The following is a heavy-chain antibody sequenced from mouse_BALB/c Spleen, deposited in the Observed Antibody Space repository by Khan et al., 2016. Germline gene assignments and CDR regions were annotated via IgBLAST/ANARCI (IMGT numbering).Heavy chain of an antibody. J-gene: IGHJ4*01. V-gene: IGHV2-6-7*01. CDR1: GFSLIAYG. CDR3: ARDGCGYYAMDY. Sequence: QVQLKESGPGLVAPSQSLSITCTVSGFSLIAYGVNWVRQPPGKSLEWLGMIWGDGTTDYNSALKSRLNITKDNSKSQVFLIMNSLQTDDTARYYCARDGCGYYAMDYWGQGTSVTVSS. D-gene: IGHD2-2*01. CDR2: IWGDGTT.